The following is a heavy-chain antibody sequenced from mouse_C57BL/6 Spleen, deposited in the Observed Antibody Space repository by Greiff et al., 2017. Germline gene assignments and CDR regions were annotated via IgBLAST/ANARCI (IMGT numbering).Heavy chain of an antibody. J-gene: IGHJ4*01. CDR3: TRWTVVARYYAMDY. V-gene: IGHV1-15*01. D-gene: IGHD1-1*01. CDR1: GYTFTDYE. Sequence: QVQLKESGAELVRPGASVTLSCKASGYTFTDYEMHWVKQTPVHGLEWIGAIDPETGGTAYNQKFKGKAILTADKSSSTAYMELRSLTSEDSAVYYCTRWTVVARYYAMDYWGQGTSVTVSS. CDR2: IDPETGGT.